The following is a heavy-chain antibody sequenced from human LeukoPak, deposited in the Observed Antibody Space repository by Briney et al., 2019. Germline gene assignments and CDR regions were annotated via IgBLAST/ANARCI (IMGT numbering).Heavy chain of an antibody. D-gene: IGHD2/OR15-2a*01. V-gene: IGHV4-59*08. J-gene: IGHJ4*02. CDR1: GGSISSYY. CDR2: ISDIGSI. Sequence: SETLPLTCTVSGGSISSYYWSWIRQPPGKGLEWIAYISDIGSINYNPSLKSRVTISLDTSKNQVSLKLSSVTAADTAVYYCAGHHPRNTVDFWGQGTLVTVSS. CDR3: AGHHPRNTVDF.